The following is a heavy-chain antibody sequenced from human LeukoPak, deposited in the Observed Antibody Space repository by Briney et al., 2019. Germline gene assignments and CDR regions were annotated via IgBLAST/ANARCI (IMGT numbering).Heavy chain of an antibody. V-gene: IGHV3-23*01. CDR3: AKMVREFYTISYYFDY. CDR2: ISGSGAGT. J-gene: IGHJ4*02. CDR1: GFTFSSYA. D-gene: IGHD2-8*01. Sequence: GGSLRLSCAVSGFTFSSYAMNWVRQAPGKGLKWVSGISGSGAGTYYADSVKGRFTISRDNSKNTLYLQMNSLRAEDTAVYYCAKMVREFYTISYYFDYWGQGTLVTVSS.